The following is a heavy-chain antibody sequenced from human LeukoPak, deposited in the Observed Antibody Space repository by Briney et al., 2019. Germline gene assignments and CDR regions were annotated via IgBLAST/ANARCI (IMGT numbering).Heavy chain of an antibody. J-gene: IGHJ5*02. Sequence: GGSLRLSCAASGFTFSSNYMSWVRQAPGKGLEWVSVIYSGGSAYYSESVKGRFTISRDNSKNTLYLQMNSLRAEDTAVYYCARGGNYYGSGSYYDNWFDPWGQGTLVTVSS. CDR3: ARGGNYYGSGSYYDNWFDP. D-gene: IGHD3-10*01. V-gene: IGHV3-66*01. CDR2: IYSGGSA. CDR1: GFTFSSNY.